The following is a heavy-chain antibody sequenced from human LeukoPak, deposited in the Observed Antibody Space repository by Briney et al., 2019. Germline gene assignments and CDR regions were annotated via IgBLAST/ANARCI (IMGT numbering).Heavy chain of an antibody. CDR3: ARDPLIAARLMAPRYGMDV. CDR2: IYDSGST. V-gene: IGHV4-30-4*01. Sequence: SETLSLTCTVSGGSISSGDYYWSWIRQPPGKGLEWIGYIYDSGSTYYNPSLKSRVTISVDTSKNQFSLKLSSVTAADTAVYYCARDPLIAARLMAPRYGMDVWGQGTTVTVSS. J-gene: IGHJ6*02. D-gene: IGHD6-6*01. CDR1: GGSISSGDYY.